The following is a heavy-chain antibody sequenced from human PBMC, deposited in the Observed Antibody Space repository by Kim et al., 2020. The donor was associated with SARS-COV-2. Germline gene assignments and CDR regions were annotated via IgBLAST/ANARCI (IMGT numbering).Heavy chain of an antibody. Sequence: RTHYNPALKSRVTISVDTSKNQFSLKLSSVTAADTAVYYCARVLRLAVDYWGQGTLVTVSS. J-gene: IGHJ4*02. CDR2: RT. V-gene: IGHV4-39*07. CDR3: ARVLRLAVDY. D-gene: IGHD3-3*01.